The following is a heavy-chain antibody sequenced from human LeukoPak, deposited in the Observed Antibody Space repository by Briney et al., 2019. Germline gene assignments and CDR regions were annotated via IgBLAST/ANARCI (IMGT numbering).Heavy chain of an antibody. V-gene: IGHV3-23*01. CDR2: ISGSGGST. D-gene: IGHD3-10*01. J-gene: IGHJ4*02. CDR3: AREGVRGVISWNYFNN. CDR1: GFTFSSYA. Sequence: GGSLRLSCAASGFTFSSYAMSWVRQAPGKGLEWVSAISGSGGSTYYAAPVTGRFTISRDNTKKTPFLQRNSLRAEDTPVYYCAREGVRGVISWNYFNNGGQGTLATAPS.